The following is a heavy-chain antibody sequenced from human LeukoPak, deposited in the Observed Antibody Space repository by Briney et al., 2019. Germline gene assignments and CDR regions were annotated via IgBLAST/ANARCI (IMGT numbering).Heavy chain of an antibody. D-gene: IGHD3-22*01. Sequence: PSETLSLTCAVYGGSFSGYYWSWIRQPPGKGLEWIGEINHSGSTNYNSSLKSRVTISVDTSKNQFSLKLSSVTAADTAVYYCARGGSQTQYYYDSSGYYKRPGRPFDYWGQGTLVTVSS. CDR2: INHSGST. V-gene: IGHV4-34*01. J-gene: IGHJ4*02. CDR1: GGSFSGYY. CDR3: ARGGSQTQYYYDSSGYYKRPGRPFDY.